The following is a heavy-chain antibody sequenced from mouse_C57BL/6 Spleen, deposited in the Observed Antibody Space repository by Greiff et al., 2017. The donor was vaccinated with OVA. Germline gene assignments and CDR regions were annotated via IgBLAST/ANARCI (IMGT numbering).Heavy chain of an antibody. V-gene: IGHV2-9*01. CDR3: AKHYYYGSSYAMDY. Sequence: VHLVESGPGLVAPSQSLSITCTVSGFSFTSYGVDWVRQPPGKGLEWLGVIWGGGSTNYNSALMSRLSISKDNSKSQVFVNMNRLQTDDTAMYYCAKHYYYGSSYAMDYWGQGTSVTVSS. J-gene: IGHJ4*01. CDR2: IWGGGST. D-gene: IGHD1-1*01. CDR1: GFSFTSYG.